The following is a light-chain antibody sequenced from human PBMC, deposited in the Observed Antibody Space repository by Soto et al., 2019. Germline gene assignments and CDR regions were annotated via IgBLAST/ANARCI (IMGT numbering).Light chain of an antibody. CDR3: QQYINLWT. J-gene: IGKJ1*01. CDR2: GAS. Sequence: EIVMTQSPATLSVSPGERVTLSCRASQSVSSNLAWYQQKPGQSPRLLIYGASTRATDIPARFSGSGSGTEFTLTISSLQSEDFAVYYCQQYINLWTFGQGTKVEIK. V-gene: IGKV3-15*01. CDR1: QSVSSN.